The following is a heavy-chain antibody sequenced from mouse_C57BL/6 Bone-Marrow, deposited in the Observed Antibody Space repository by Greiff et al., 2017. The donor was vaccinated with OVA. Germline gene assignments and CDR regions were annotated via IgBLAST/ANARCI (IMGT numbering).Heavy chain of an antibody. Sequence: QVQLQQSGAELARPGASVKLSCKASGYTFTSYGISWVKQRTGQGLEWIGEIYPRSGNTYYNEKFKGKATLTADKSSSTAYMELRSLTSEDSAVYFCARRGSWDGVSLAYWGQGTLVTVSA. CDR2: IYPRSGNT. V-gene: IGHV1-81*01. CDR1: GYTFTSYG. D-gene: IGHD4-1*01. J-gene: IGHJ3*01. CDR3: ARRGSWDGVSLAY.